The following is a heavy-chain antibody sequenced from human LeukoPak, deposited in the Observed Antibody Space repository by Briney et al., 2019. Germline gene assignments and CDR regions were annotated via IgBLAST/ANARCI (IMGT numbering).Heavy chain of an antibody. Sequence: EGSLRLSCAASGFSFSSFDMVWVRQAPGKGLEWVAGISNGGDRTYHADSVKGRFTISRDNSKSALFLQMNSLRAEDTAVYYCAKLLAACGGDCYYDAFDIWGQGTMVTVSS. CDR2: ISNGGDRT. D-gene: IGHD2-21*02. CDR3: AKLLAACGGDCYYDAFDI. J-gene: IGHJ3*02. V-gene: IGHV3-23*01. CDR1: GFSFSSFD.